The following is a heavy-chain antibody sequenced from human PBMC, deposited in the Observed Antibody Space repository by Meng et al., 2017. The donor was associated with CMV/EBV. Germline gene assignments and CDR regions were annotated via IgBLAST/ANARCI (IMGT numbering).Heavy chain of an antibody. Sequence: LVAFGGGVVQPGGSLGISCVASGFTFITYGMHWVRQAPGKGLEWVTFIRYDGSRKYYADSVKGRFTISRDNSKNTLYLQMNNLRAEDTAVYYCTKDRLVGATTGFDFWGQGTLVTVSS. V-gene: IGHV3-30*02. CDR2: IRYDGSRK. J-gene: IGHJ4*02. CDR3: TKDRLVGATTGFDF. CDR1: GFTFITYG. D-gene: IGHD1-26*01.